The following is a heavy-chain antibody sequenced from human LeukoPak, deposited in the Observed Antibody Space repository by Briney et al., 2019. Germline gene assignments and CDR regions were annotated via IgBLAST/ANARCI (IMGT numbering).Heavy chain of an antibody. Sequence: SGGSLRLSCAASGFALSSYGFHWVRQATGNGLEWVSSIATTGDTYYSDSVKGRFTISRENIRNSLYLQMTSLRAEDTAVYYCAREPPYGSGSHEAYGMDVWGQGTTVTVSS. CDR1: GFALSSYG. D-gene: IGHD3-10*01. J-gene: IGHJ6*02. CDR3: AREPPYGSGSHEAYGMDV. CDR2: IATTGDT. V-gene: IGHV3-13*01.